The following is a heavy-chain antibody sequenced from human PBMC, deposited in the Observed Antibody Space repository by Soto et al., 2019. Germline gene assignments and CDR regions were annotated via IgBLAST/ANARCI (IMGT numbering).Heavy chain of an antibody. Sequence: ASVKVSCKASGYTFTSYDINWVRKATGQGLEWMGWMNPNSGNTGYAQKFQGRVTMTRNTSISTAYMELSSLRSEDTAVYYCASPPVKDIALSYWGQGTLVTVSS. CDR2: MNPNSGNT. J-gene: IGHJ4*02. CDR3: ASPPVKDIALSY. CDR1: GYTFTSYD. D-gene: IGHD2-8*01. V-gene: IGHV1-8*01.